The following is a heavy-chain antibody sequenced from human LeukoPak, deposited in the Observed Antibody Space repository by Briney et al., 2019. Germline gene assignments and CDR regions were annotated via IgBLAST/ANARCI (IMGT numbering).Heavy chain of an antibody. V-gene: IGHV1-2*02. CDR3: ARVTGYMIEDYFDY. Sequence: ASVKVSCKASGYTFTGSYMHWVRQAPGQGLEWMGWINPNSGGTNYAQKFQGRVTMTRDMSTSTVYMELSSLRSEDTAVYYCARVTGYMIEDYFDYWGQGTLVTVSS. CDR2: INPNSGGT. J-gene: IGHJ4*02. CDR1: GYTFTGSY. D-gene: IGHD3-22*01.